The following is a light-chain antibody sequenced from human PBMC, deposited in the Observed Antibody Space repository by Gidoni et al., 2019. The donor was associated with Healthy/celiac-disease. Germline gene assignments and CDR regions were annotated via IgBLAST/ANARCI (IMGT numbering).Light chain of an antibody. V-gene: IGKV1-39*01. J-gene: IGKJ1*01. Sequence: DVQMTQSPSSLSASVGDRVNITCRASQSISSYLNWYQQKPGKAPKLLIYAASSLQSGVPSRLSGSGSGTDFTLTISSLQPEDFATYYCQQSYSTPWTFGQGTKVEIK. CDR1: QSISSY. CDR3: QQSYSTPWT. CDR2: AAS.